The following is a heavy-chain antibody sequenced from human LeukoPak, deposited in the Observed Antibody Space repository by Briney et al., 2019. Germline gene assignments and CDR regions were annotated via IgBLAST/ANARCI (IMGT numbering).Heavy chain of an antibody. J-gene: IGHJ4*02. CDR2: ISAYNSNT. D-gene: IGHD6-19*01. V-gene: IGHV1-18*01. CDR1: GYTFTSYG. CDR3: ARASVYSSGWPWDY. Sequence: GASVRVSCKASGYTFTSYGISWVRQAPGQGLEWMGWISAYNSNTNYAQKLQGRVTMTTDTSTSTAYMELRSLRSDDTAVYYCARASVYSSGWPWDYWGQGTLVTVSS.